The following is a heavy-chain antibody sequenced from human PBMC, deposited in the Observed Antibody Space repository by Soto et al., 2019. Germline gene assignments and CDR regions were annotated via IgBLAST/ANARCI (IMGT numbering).Heavy chain of an antibody. CDR2: ISGSGGST. CDR1: GFTFSSYA. D-gene: IGHD3-3*01. V-gene: IGHV3-23*01. CDR3: AKDHYDFWSGYYSPHFDY. J-gene: IGHJ4*02. Sequence: XESLILSFGASGFTFSSYAMSWVRQAPGKGLEWVSAISGSGGSTYYADSVKGRFTISRDNSKNTLYQQMNRLRAEDTAVYYCAKDHYDFWSGYYSPHFDYWGQGTLVTVSS.